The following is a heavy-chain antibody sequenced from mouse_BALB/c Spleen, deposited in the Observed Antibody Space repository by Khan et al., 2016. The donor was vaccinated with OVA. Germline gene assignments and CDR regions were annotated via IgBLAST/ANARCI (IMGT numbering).Heavy chain of an antibody. J-gene: IGHJ3*01. CDR3: TRKDYDDYDPFPY. V-gene: IGHV3-2*02. Sequence: VKLLESGPGLLKPSPSLSLTCTVTAYSITSEYTWNWIRQFPGNKLEWMGFISYSGNTRYNPSLKSRISITRDTSKNQFFLQLNSVTSEDTATYYDTRKDYDDYDPFPYWGQGTLVTVSA. D-gene: IGHD2-4*01. CDR2: ISYSGNT. CDR1: AYSITSEYT.